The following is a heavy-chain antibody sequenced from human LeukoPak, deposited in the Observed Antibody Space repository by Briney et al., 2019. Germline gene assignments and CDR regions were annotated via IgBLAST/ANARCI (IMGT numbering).Heavy chain of an antibody. Sequence: AAVKVSCKPSGYTFTDYNIHWVRHAPGQGLEWMGWIYPNSGDTKSAQKFQGRVTMTSDTSISTAYMDLSSLRSDDTAVYYCALAYRSGLYHDYWGQGTLVTVSS. D-gene: IGHD6-19*01. V-gene: IGHV1-2*02. CDR2: IYPNSGDT. J-gene: IGHJ4*02. CDR3: ALAYRSGLYHDY. CDR1: GYTFTDYN.